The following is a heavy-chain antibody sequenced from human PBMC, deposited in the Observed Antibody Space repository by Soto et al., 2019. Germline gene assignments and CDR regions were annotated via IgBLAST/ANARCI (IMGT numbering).Heavy chain of an antibody. CDR1: GGTFSSYT. CDR3: ARTYYYGSGSTFDY. D-gene: IGHD3-10*01. J-gene: IGHJ4*02. CDR2: IIPILGIA. Sequence: QVQLVQSGAAVKKPGSSVKVSCKAYGGTFSSYTISWVRQAPGQGLEWMGRIIPILGIANYAQKFQGRVTITADKSTSTAYMELSSLRSEDTAVYYCARTYYYGSGSTFDYWGQGTLVTVSS. V-gene: IGHV1-69*02.